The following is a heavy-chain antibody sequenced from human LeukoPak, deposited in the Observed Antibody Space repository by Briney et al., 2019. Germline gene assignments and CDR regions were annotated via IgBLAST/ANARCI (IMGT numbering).Heavy chain of an antibody. CDR1: GYTFTGYY. D-gene: IGHD2-15*01. CDR3: AREFSVVKARLYY. CDR2: INPNRGGT. V-gene: IGHV1-2*02. J-gene: IGHJ4*02. Sequence: ASVKVSCKASGYTFTGYYMHWVRQAPGQGLEWMGWINPNRGGTNYAQKFQGRVTMTRDTSISTAYMELSRLRSDDTAVYYCAREFSVVKARLYYWGQGTLVTVSS.